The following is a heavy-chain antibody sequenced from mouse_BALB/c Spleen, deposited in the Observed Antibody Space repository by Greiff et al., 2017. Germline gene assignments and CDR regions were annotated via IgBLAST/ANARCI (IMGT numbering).Heavy chain of an antibody. CDR2: ISSGGST. V-gene: IGHV5-6-5*01. Sequence: EVQLVESGGDLVKPGGSLKLSCAASGFTFSSYAMSWVRQTPEKRLEWVASISSGGSTYYPDSVKGRFTISRDNARNILYLQMSSLRSEDTAMYYCARGRDYGSSWWYFDVWGAGTTVTVSS. D-gene: IGHD1-1*01. CDR3: ARGRDYGSSWWYFDV. J-gene: IGHJ1*01. CDR1: GFTFSSYA.